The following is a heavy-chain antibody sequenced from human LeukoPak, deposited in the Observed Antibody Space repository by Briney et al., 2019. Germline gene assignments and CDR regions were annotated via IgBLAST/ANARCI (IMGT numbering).Heavy chain of an antibody. CDR3: ARGKVSGGSYYTNYWFDP. V-gene: IGHV1-8*01. J-gene: IGHJ5*02. CDR1: GYTFTSYD. Sequence: GASVKVSCKASGYTFTSYDINWVRQATGQGLEWMGWMNPNSGNTGYAQKFQGRVTMTRNTSISTAYMKLSSLRSEDTAVYYCARGKVSGGSYYTNYWFDPWGQGTLVTVSS. CDR2: MNPNSGNT. D-gene: IGHD1-26*01.